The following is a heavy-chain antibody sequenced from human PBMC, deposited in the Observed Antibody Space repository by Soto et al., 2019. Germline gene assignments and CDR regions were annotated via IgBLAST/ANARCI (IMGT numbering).Heavy chain of an antibody. D-gene: IGHD4-4*01. J-gene: IGHJ6*03. CDR3: ARVGPYDYSNYVFVGYYYYYYMDV. CDR2: ISAYNGNT. Sequence: ASVKVSCKASGYTFTSYGISWVRQAPGQGLEWMGWISAYNGNTNYAQKLQGRVTMTRNTSISTAYMELSSLRSEDTAVYYCARVGPYDYSNYVFVGYYYYYYMDVWGKGTTVTVSS. V-gene: IGHV1-18*01. CDR1: GYTFTSYG.